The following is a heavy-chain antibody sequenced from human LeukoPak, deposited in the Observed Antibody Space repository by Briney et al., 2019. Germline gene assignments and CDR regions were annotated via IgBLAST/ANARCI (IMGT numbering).Heavy chain of an antibody. D-gene: IGHD1-26*01. Sequence: ASVKVSCKASGYTFTSYDINWVRQATGQGLEWMGWMNPNSGNTGYAQKFQGRVTMTRNTSVSTAYMELSSLRSEDTAVYYCARSSDFSGSYFRYYYYYMDVWGKGTTVTISS. CDR3: ARSSDFSGSYFRYYYYYMDV. CDR1: GYTFTSYD. CDR2: MNPNSGNT. V-gene: IGHV1-8*01. J-gene: IGHJ6*03.